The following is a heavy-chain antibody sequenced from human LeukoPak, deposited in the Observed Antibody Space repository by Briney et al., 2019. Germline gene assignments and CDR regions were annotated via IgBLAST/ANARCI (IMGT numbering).Heavy chain of an antibody. CDR1: GFTFSSYW. J-gene: IGHJ4*02. CDR3: KSGGAVPGSFDY. CDR2: IKYDGNEE. V-gene: IGHV3-7*01. D-gene: IGHD6-19*01. Sequence: GGSLRLSCAASGFTFSSYWTSWMRQAPGKGLEWVANIKYDGNEEYYVDSVKGRFTISRDNAKNSLYLQLNSLRVEDTAVYYCKSGGAVPGSFDYWGQGTLVTVSP.